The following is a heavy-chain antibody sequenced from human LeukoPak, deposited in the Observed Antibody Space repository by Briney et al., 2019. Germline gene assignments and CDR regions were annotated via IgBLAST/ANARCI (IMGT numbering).Heavy chain of an antibody. V-gene: IGHV3-21*01. CDR2: ISRSISYI. J-gene: IGHJ4*02. CDR1: GFTFSSYS. Sequence: GGSLRLSCAASGFTFSSYSMNWVRQAPGKGLEWVSSISRSISYIYYADSVKGRFTISRDNAKNSLYLQMNSLRAEDTAVYYCARDPYSGLFDYWGQGTLVTVSS. CDR3: ARDPYSGLFDY. D-gene: IGHD4-11*01.